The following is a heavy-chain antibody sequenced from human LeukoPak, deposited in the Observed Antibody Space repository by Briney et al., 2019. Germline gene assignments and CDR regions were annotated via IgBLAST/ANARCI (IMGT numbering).Heavy chain of an antibody. CDR2: IASTADGGTT. V-gene: IGHV3-15*04. CDR3: SEGLDY. Sequence: GGSLRLSCAASGFTFSYVWMSWVRQAPGKGLEWVARIASTADGGTTEYAAPVKGRFTISRDDSKSILYLQMNSLKTEDTALYFCSEGLDYWGQGTLVTVSS. CDR1: GFTFSYVW. J-gene: IGHJ4*02.